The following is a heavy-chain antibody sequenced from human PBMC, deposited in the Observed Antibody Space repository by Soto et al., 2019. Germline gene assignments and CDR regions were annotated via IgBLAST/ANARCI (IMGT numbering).Heavy chain of an antibody. D-gene: IGHD1-26*01. CDR1: GFSLTNARMG. J-gene: IGHJ4*02. CDR3: ARHGRGVGARPLDY. CDR2: IFSNDEK. V-gene: IGHV2-26*01. Sequence: QVTLKESGPVLVKPTETLTLTCTVSGFSLTNARMGVTWIRQPPGKALEWLAHIFSNDEKSYSTSLKSRLTISRDTSKSQVVLTMTNMDPVDTATYYCARHGRGVGARPLDYWGQGALVTVSS.